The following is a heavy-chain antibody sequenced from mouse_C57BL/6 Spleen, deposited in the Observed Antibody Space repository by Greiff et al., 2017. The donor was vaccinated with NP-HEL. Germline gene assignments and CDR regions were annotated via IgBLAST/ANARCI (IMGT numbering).Heavy chain of an antibody. D-gene: IGHD2-2*01. Sequence: QVQLQQSGPELVKPGASVKISCKASGYSFTSYYIHWVKQRPGQGLEWIGWIYPGSGNTKYNEKFKGKATLTADTSSSTAYMQLSSLTSEDSAVYYCARGRNGYDEGFAYWGQGTLVTVSA. V-gene: IGHV1-66*01. CDR2: IYPGSGNT. CDR3: ARGRNGYDEGFAY. CDR1: GYSFTSYY. J-gene: IGHJ3*01.